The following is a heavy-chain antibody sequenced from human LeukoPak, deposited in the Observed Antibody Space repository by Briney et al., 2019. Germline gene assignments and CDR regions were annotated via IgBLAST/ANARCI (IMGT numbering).Heavy chain of an antibody. CDR2: IYSRWST. CDR1: GGSISSYY. D-gene: IGHD2-2*01. CDR3: ARVSVGTSIYYMDV. Sequence: PSETLSLTCIVSGGSISSYYWTWIRQSAGKGLEGIGRIYSRWSTNYKASLKRRVTMSVDTYKNQFSLNPTSVTAADTAVYYCARVSVGTSIYYMDVWGRGTTVTVSS. J-gene: IGHJ6*03. V-gene: IGHV4-4*07.